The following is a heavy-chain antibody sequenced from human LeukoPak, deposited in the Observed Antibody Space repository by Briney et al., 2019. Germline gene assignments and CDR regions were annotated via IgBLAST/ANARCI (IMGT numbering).Heavy chain of an antibody. D-gene: IGHD5-24*01. V-gene: IGHV3-30*01. CDR2: ISYDGSNK. CDR3: ARGKALATITPNFDY. CDR1: GFTFSSYA. Sequence: GRSLRLSCAASGFTFSSYAMHWVRQAPGKGLEWVAVISYDGSNKYYAAFVKGRFTISRDNSKNTLYLQMKSLRAEDTAVYYCARGKALATITPNFDYWGQGTLVTVSS. J-gene: IGHJ4*02.